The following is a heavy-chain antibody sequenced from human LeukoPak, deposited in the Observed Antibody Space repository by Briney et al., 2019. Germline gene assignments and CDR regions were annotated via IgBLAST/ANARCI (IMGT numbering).Heavy chain of an antibody. Sequence: GESLDPHRQGFGYTFTTYWKCCVRQLPRTGVECMGIIYPGDSDTRHSPSFQGQVTISADKSISTGYLQWSSLKASDTAIYYCARRGSADALDTWGQGTMVTVSS. J-gene: IGHJ3*02. D-gene: IGHD3-10*01. CDR2: IYPGDSDT. CDR3: ARRGSADALDT. V-gene: IGHV5-51*01. CDR1: GYTFTTYW.